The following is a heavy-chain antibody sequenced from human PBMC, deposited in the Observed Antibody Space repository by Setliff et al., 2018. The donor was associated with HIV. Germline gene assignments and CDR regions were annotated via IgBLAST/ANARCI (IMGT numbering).Heavy chain of an antibody. CDR1: GYSFTNHY. D-gene: IGHD5-12*01. CDR2: INPTGGST. V-gene: IGHV1-46*01. J-gene: IGHJ3*02. Sequence: ASVKVSCKPSGYSFTNHYMHWVRQAPGQGLEWMGVINPTGGSTRNNQQFQGRVAMTRDTSTITVYMERSSLRSADTAVYYCASAGAWQRNALDIWGQGTMVTVSS. CDR3: ASAGAWQRNALDI.